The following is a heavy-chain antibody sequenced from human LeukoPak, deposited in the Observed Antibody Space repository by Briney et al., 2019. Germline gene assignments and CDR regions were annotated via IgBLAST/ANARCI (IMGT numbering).Heavy chain of an antibody. Sequence: SETLSLTCTVSGGSISSYYRSWIRQPPGKGLEWIGYIYYSGSTNYNPSLKSRVTISVDTSKNQFSLKLSSVTAADTAVYYCARERRGIAAADYYFDYWGQGTLVTVSP. CDR1: GGSISSYY. V-gene: IGHV4-59*01. J-gene: IGHJ4*02. D-gene: IGHD6-13*01. CDR2: IYYSGST. CDR3: ARERRGIAAADYYFDY.